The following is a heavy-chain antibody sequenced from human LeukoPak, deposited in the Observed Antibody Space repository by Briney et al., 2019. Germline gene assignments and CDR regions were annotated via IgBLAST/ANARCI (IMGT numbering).Heavy chain of an antibody. J-gene: IGHJ4*02. CDR1: GDSINDYY. Sequence: SETLSLTCTVSGDSINDYYWGWIRQPPGKGLEWIGYIYFTGSTRYNPSLKSRVSISVDTSKNQFSLKVSSVTPADTAVYYCARGRAAAEVYWGQGTLVTVSS. CDR3: ARGRAAAEVY. V-gene: IGHV4-59*01. D-gene: IGHD6-13*01. CDR2: IYFTGST.